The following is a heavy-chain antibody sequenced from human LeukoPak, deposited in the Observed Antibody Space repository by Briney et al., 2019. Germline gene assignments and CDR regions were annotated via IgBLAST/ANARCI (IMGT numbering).Heavy chain of an antibody. CDR2: IKPDGSNK. D-gene: IGHD2/OR15-2a*01. Sequence: GGSLRLSCAASGFTFSSYGMHWVRQAPGTGLEWVALIKPDGSNKYYADSVKGRFTISRDNSKNTLHLQMNSLRAEDMAAYYCARSRAFDYWGQGTLVTVSS. CDR3: ARSRAFDY. V-gene: IGHV3-30*02. CDR1: GFTFSSYG. J-gene: IGHJ4*02.